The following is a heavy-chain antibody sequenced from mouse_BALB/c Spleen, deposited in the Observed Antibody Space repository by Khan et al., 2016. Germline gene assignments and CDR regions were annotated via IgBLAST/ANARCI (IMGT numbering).Heavy chain of an antibody. Sequence: EVQLLESGPGLVKPSQSLSLTCTVTGFSITSDYACNWIRQFPGNKLEWMGYISYSGSTSYNPSLKSRISITRDTSKNQFFLRLNSVTTEDTATYYCAEELCVFAYWGQGTLVTVSA. CDR3: AEELCVFAY. J-gene: IGHJ3*01. D-gene: IGHD4-1*01. V-gene: IGHV3-2*02. CDR1: GFSITSDYA. CDR2: ISYSGST.